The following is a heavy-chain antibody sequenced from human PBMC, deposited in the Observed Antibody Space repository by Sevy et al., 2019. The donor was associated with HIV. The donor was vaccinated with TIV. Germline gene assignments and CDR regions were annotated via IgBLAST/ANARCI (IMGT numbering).Heavy chain of an antibody. Sequence: GGSLRLSYAASGFTFSSYAMHWVRQAPGKGLEWVAVISYDGSNKYYADSVKGRFTISRDNSKNTLYLQMNSLRAEDTAVYYCARDRWKGYCSGGSCPRFDYWGQGTLVTVSS. J-gene: IGHJ4*02. CDR1: GFTFSSYA. CDR2: ISYDGSNK. V-gene: IGHV3-30-3*01. D-gene: IGHD2-15*01. CDR3: ARDRWKGYCSGGSCPRFDY.